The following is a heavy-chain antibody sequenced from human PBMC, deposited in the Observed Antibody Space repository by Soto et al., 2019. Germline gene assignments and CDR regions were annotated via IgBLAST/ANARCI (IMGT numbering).Heavy chain of an antibody. CDR3: ARIFRAPYYYYGMDV. Sequence: SGPTLVNPTQTLTLTCTFSGFSLSTSGMCVSWIRQPPGKALEWLALIDWDDDKYYSTSLKTRLTISKDTSKNQVVLTMTNMDPVDTATYYCARIFRAPYYYYGMDVWGQGTTVTVSS. J-gene: IGHJ6*02. V-gene: IGHV2-70*01. CDR1: GFSLSTSGMC. CDR2: IDWDDDK.